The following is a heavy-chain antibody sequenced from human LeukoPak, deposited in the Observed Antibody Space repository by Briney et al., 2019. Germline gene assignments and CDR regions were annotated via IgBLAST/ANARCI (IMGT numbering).Heavy chain of an antibody. V-gene: IGHV3-21*01. Sequence: KPGGSLRLSCAASGFTFSSYAMSWVRQAPGKGLEWVSSISSSSSYIYYADSVKGRFTISRDNAKNSLYLQMNSLRAEDTAVYYCARGRSHHTVVLSGDAFDIWGQGTMVTVSS. CDR1: GFTFSSYA. J-gene: IGHJ3*02. CDR2: ISSSSSYI. CDR3: ARGRSHHTVVLSGDAFDI. D-gene: IGHD4-23*01.